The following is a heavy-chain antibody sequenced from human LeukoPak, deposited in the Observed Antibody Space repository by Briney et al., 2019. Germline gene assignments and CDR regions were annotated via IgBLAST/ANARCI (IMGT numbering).Heavy chain of an antibody. CDR3: ARHAWGLNAFDV. Sequence: KASETLSLTCTVSSASISSTNYNWGWLRQPPGKGPEWIGNIYFSGTTYYNPSLKSRVIISVDTSKSQFSLKLNSVTAADTAVYYCARHAWGLNAFDVWGRGIMVIVSS. V-gene: IGHV4-39*01. CDR1: SASISSTNYN. CDR2: IYFSGTT. D-gene: IGHD3-16*01. J-gene: IGHJ3*01.